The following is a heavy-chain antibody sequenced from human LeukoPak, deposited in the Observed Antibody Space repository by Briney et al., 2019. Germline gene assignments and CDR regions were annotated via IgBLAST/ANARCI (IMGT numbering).Heavy chain of an antibody. J-gene: IGHJ6*03. CDR3: ARVGVPRDYYYYMDV. D-gene: IGHD1-26*01. CDR2: INPNSGGT. CDR1: GYTFTGYY. V-gene: IGHV1-2*02. Sequence: ASVKVSCKASGYTFTGYYMHWVRQAPGQGLEWMGWINPNSGGTNYAQKFQGRVTMTRDTSISTAYMELSRLRSDDTAVYYCARVGVPRDYYYYMDVWGKGTTVTVSS.